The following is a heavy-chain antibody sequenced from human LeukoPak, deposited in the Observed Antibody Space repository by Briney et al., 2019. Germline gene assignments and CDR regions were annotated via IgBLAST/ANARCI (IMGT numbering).Heavy chain of an antibody. CDR1: GGTFSSYA. Sequence: ASVKVSCKASGGTFSSYAISWVRQAPGQGLEWMGWINPNSGGTNYAQKFQGWVTMTRDTSISTAYMELSRLRSDDTAVYYCARDEVPKMATVPRDYWGQGTLVTVSS. J-gene: IGHJ4*02. CDR3: ARDEVPKMATVPRDY. D-gene: IGHD5-24*01. CDR2: INPNSGGT. V-gene: IGHV1-2*04.